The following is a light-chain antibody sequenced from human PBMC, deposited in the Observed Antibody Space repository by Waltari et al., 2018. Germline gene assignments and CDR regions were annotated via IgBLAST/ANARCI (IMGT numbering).Light chain of an antibody. Sequence: QAKKGPHYLMQLNSDGSQTRGDGVPDRFRGSSSGADRYLTISSLQSEDEADYYCQTWGTGFVVFGGGTRLTVL. V-gene: IGLV4-69*01. CDR3: QTWGTGFVV. CDR2: LNSDGSQ. J-gene: IGLJ2*01.